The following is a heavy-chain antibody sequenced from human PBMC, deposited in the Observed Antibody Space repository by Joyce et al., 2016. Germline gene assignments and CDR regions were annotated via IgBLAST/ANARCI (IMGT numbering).Heavy chain of an antibody. Sequence: QVQLQESGPGLVKPSETLSLTCTVSGGSISSYYWSWIRQPAGKGLEWIGRIYNSKNNDYHPSLKSRVTMSVDTSNNQLFLKLSSVTAADTAVYYCARDGQWLVYNWFDPWGQGTLVTVSS. CDR1: GGSISSYY. CDR3: ARDGQWLVYNWFDP. CDR2: IYNSKNN. V-gene: IGHV4-4*07. D-gene: IGHD6-19*01. J-gene: IGHJ5*02.